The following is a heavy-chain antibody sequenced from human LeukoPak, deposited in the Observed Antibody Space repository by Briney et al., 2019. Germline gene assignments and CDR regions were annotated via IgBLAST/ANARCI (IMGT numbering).Heavy chain of an antibody. Sequence: SETLSLTCTVSGGSVSSNIYYWNWIRQPPGNGLEWIGYIYYSGSTNYNPSLKSRVTISVDTSKNQFSLKLTSLTAADTAVYYCAREDSSGYLGYWGQGTLVTVSS. CDR1: GGSVSSNIYY. D-gene: IGHD3-22*01. CDR2: IYYSGST. J-gene: IGHJ4*02. CDR3: AREDSSGYLGY. V-gene: IGHV4-61*01.